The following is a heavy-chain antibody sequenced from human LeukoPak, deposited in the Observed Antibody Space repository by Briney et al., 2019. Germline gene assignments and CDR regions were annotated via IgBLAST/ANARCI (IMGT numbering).Heavy chain of an antibody. D-gene: IGHD2-2*03. CDR1: GYIFTGYY. V-gene: IGHV1-69*13. CDR3: ARDGYCSSTSCCPGY. CDR2: IIPIFGTA. Sequence: PLASVKVSCKASGYIFTGYYMHWVRQAPGQGLEWMGGIIPIFGTANYAQKFQGRVTITADESTSTAYMELSSLRSEDTAVYYCARDGYCSSTSCCPGYWGQGTLVTVSS. J-gene: IGHJ4*02.